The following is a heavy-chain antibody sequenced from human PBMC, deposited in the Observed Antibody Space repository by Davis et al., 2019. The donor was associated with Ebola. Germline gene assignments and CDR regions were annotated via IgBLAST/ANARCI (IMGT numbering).Heavy chain of an antibody. D-gene: IGHD3-9*01. CDR2: ISYDGSNK. Sequence: GGSLRLSCAASGFTFTNYAMHWVRQAPGKGLEWVAFISYDGSNKDCADSVKGRFTISRDNSKNTVDLQMNSLRAEDTAVYYCARLDEDDYLTGPDYWGQGTLVIVSS. CDR1: GFTFTNYA. J-gene: IGHJ4*02. CDR3: ARLDEDDYLTGPDY. V-gene: IGHV3-30-3*01.